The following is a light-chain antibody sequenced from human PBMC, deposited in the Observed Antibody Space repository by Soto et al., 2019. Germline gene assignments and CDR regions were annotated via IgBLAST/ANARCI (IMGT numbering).Light chain of an antibody. CDR1: QSVSSSY. V-gene: IGKV3-20*01. J-gene: IGKJ2*01. Sequence: EIVLTQSPGTRPLSPGERATLSCRASQSVSSSYLAWDQQKPGQTPRLLIYGASNRATGIPDRFSGSGSGTDFTLTISRLGPEDFAVYYCQQYGSSPMTFGQGTKLEIK. CDR3: QQYGSSPMT. CDR2: GAS.